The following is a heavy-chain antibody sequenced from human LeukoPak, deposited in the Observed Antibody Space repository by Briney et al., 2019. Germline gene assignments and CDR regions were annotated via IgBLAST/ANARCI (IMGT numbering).Heavy chain of an antibody. J-gene: IGHJ3*02. CDR2: IRYDGSNK. CDR3: ASSQLDAFDI. D-gene: IGHD2-2*01. CDR1: GFTFSSYG. Sequence: GRSLRLSCAASGFTFSSYGMHWVRQAPGKGLEWVAVIRYDGSNKYYADSVKGRFTISRDNSKNTLYLQMNSLRAEDTAVYYCASSQLDAFDIWGQGTMVTVSS. V-gene: IGHV3-33*01.